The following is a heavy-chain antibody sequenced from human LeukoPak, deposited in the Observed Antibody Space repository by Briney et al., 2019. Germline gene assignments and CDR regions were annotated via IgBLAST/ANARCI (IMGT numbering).Heavy chain of an antibody. CDR3: ARVLLLVDYYDRGDAFDI. Sequence: SQTLSLTCAISGDSVSSNSAAWNWIRQSPSRGLEWLGRTYYRSKWYNDYAVSVKSRITINPDTSKNQFSLQLNSVTPEDTAVYYCARVLLLVDYYDRGDAFDIWGQGTMVTVSS. CDR1: GDSVSSNSAA. CDR2: TYYRSKWYN. V-gene: IGHV6-1*01. J-gene: IGHJ3*02. D-gene: IGHD3-22*01.